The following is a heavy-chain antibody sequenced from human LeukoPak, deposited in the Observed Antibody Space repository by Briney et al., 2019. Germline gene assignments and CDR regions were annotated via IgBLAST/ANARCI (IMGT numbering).Heavy chain of an antibody. J-gene: IGHJ4*02. CDR2: INHSGST. CDR1: GGSFSGYY. V-gene: IGHV4-34*01. CDR3: ARENRDYYDSSGPVDY. Sequence: SETLSLTCAVYGGSFSGYYWSWLRQPPGKGLEWIGEINHSGSTNYNPSLKSRVTISVDTSKNQFSLKLSSVTAADTAVYYCARENRDYYDSSGPVDYWGQGTLVTVSS. D-gene: IGHD3-22*01.